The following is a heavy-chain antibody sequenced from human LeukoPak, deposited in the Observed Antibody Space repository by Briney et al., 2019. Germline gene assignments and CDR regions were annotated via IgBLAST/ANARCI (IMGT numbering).Heavy chain of an antibody. V-gene: IGHV4-30-2*01. CDR3: ARSVDYYYGMDV. J-gene: IGHJ6*02. CDR2: IYHSGST. Sequence: PSQTLSLTCAVSGGSISSGGYSWSWIRQPPGKGLEWIGYIYHSGSTYYNPSLKSRVTISVDRSKNQFSLKLSSVTAADTAVYYCARSVDYYYGMDVWGQGTTVTVS. CDR1: GGSISSGGYS.